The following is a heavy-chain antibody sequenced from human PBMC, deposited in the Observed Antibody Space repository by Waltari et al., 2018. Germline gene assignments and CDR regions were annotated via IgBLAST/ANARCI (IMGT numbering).Heavy chain of an antibody. CDR1: GGSIGSSS. CDR3: ARADVTIFGVDLDY. V-gene: IGHV4-59*01. CDR2: IYYSGST. J-gene: IGHJ4*02. D-gene: IGHD3-3*01. Sequence: QLQLQESGPGLVKPSEPLSLTCTVSGGSIGSSSWSWIRQPPGKGLEWIGYIYYSGSTNYNPSLKSRVTISVDTSKNQFSLKLSSVTAADTAVYYCARADVTIFGVDLDYWGQGTLVTVSS.